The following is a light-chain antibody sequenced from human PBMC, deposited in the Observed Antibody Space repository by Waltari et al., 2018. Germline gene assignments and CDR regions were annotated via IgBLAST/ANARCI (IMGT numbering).Light chain of an antibody. J-gene: IGKJ2*01. V-gene: IGKV1-39*01. CDR1: QFVSNY. CDR3: QQTYTSPPEYT. CDR2: AAS. Sequence: DTQMTQSPTSLSASVGDRVTITCRASQFVSNYLTWYQHKLGKAPKLLISAASSLQGGVPSRFSGSGSGTDFTLTISSLQPEDFATYYCQQTYTSPPEYTFGQGTKLEIK.